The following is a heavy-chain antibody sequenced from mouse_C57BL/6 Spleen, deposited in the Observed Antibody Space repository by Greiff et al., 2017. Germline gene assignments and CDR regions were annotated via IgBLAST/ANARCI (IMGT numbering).Heavy chain of an antibody. Sequence: EVKVEESGGGLVKPGGSLKLSCAASGFTFSDYGMHWVRQAPEKGLEWVAYISSGSSTIYYADTVKGRFTISRDNAKNTLFLQMTSLRSEDTAMYYCAREEFITTVVEYYFDYWGQGTTLTVSS. V-gene: IGHV5-17*01. CDR2: ISSGSSTI. D-gene: IGHD1-1*01. J-gene: IGHJ2*01. CDR3: AREEFITTVVEYYFDY. CDR1: GFTFSDYG.